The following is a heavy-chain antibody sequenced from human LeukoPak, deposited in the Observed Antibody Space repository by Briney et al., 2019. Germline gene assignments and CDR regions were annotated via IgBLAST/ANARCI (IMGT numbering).Heavy chain of an antibody. V-gene: IGHV5-51*01. CDR1: GYSFTSNW. J-gene: IGHJ5*02. CDR3: ATSTSGGASGFDP. Sequence: GESLKISCKGSGYSFTSNWIGWVRQMPGKGLEWMGIIYPDDSDVRYSPSFQGQVTISADKSISTAYLQWSSLKASDTAMYYCATSTSGGASGFDPWGQGTLVTVSS. D-gene: IGHD1-1*01. CDR2: IYPDDSDV.